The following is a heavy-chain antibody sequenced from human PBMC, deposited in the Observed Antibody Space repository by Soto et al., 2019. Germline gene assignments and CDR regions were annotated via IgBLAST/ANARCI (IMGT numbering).Heavy chain of an antibody. Sequence: QVQLVQSGAEVKKPGASVKVSCKASGYTFTSYAMHWVRQAPGQRLEWMGWINAGNGNTKYSQKFQGRVTIHRDTSASTAYMELSSLRSEDTAVYYCARGRLLWFGEGYYGMDVWGQGTTVTVSS. CDR2: INAGNGNT. D-gene: IGHD3-10*01. V-gene: IGHV1-3*01. CDR1: GYTFTSYA. CDR3: ARGRLLWFGEGYYGMDV. J-gene: IGHJ6*02.